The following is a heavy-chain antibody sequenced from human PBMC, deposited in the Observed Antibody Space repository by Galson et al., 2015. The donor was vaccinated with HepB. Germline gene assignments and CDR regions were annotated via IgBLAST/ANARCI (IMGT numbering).Heavy chain of an antibody. V-gene: IGHV3-33*01. CDR2: IWSDGSNK. CDR3: AREGPYASSGMEY. Sequence: SLRLSCAASGFIFSSFGMHWVRQAPGKGLEWVGVIWSDGSNKYYADFVKGRFTISRDNSKNTVYLRMNSLRVEDTAVYYCAREGPYASSGMEYWGSGTLVTVSS. D-gene: IGHD6-25*01. J-gene: IGHJ4*02. CDR1: GFIFSSFG.